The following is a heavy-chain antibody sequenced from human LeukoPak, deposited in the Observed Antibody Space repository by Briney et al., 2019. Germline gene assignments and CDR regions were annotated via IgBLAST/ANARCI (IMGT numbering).Heavy chain of an antibody. CDR2: IYPRDGSA. Sequence: ASVKVSCKASGYTFTSNYIHWVRQAPGQGLEWMGMIYPRDGSASYAQKFQGRVTVTRDTSTSTVHMELSGLRSEDTAVYYCARDQEGFDYWGQGTLVTVSS. CDR3: ARDQEGFDY. J-gene: IGHJ4*02. V-gene: IGHV1-46*01. CDR1: GYTFTSNY.